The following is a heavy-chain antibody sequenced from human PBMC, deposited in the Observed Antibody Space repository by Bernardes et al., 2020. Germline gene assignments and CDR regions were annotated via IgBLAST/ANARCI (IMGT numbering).Heavy chain of an antibody. CDR2: ITWNSDEI. CDR3: AKDRVGIAGSVADA. D-gene: IGHD6-13*01. J-gene: IGHJ5*02. CDR1: GFSLEDYA. V-gene: IGHV3-9*01. Sequence: GGSLRLSRAASGFSLEDYAMHWVRQAPGKGLEWVSGITWNSDEIGYADSVKGRFTISRDNAKNSLHLQMNSLRPEDTAVYYCAKDRVGIAGSVADAWGQGIRVTVSS.